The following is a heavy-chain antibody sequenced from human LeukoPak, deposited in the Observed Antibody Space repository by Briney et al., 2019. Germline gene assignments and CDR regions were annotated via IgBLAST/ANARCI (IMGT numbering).Heavy chain of an antibody. CDR3: ARHKSPEYYYDKVLQLDY. Sequence: SETLSLTCTVFGGSISSYYWSWIRQPPGKGLEWIGYIYTSGSTNYNPSLESRVTISVDTSKNQFSLKLSSVTAADTAVYYCARHKSPEYYYDKVLQLDYWGQGTLVTVSS. D-gene: IGHD3-22*01. CDR1: GGSISSYY. V-gene: IGHV4-4*09. CDR2: IYTSGST. J-gene: IGHJ4*02.